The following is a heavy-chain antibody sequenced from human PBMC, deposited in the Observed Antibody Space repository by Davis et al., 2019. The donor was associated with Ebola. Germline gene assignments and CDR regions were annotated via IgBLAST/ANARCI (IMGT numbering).Heavy chain of an antibody. D-gene: IGHD4-17*01. CDR1: GYTFTSYV. J-gene: IGHJ4*02. V-gene: IGHV1-3*01. Sequence: ASVKVSCKAPGYTFTSYVLHWVRQAPGQGLEWVGWINPYTGDTKYSQNFQGRVTMTRDTSITTAYMELSSLRSEDTAVYYCARRRSSRMATVTYFDYWGQGTLVTVSS. CDR2: INPYTGDT. CDR3: ARRRSSRMATVTYFDY.